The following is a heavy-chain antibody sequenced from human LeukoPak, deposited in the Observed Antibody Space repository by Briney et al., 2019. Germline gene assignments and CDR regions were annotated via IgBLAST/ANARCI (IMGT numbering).Heavy chain of an antibody. V-gene: IGHV1-69*17. CDR1: GGTFSSYA. CDR2: IIPIFGIA. Sequence: GSSVKVSCKASGGTFSSYAISWVRQAPGQGLEWMGGIIPIFGIANYAQKFQGRVTITADKSTSTAYMELSSLRSEDTAVYYCAREGGYSYGYYFDYWGQGTLVTVSS. CDR3: AREGGYSYGYYFDY. D-gene: IGHD5-18*01. J-gene: IGHJ4*02.